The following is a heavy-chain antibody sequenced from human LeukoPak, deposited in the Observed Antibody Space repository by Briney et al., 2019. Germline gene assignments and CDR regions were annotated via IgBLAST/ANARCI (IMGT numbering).Heavy chain of an antibody. D-gene: IGHD2-2*01. CDR2: IIPIFGIA. Sequence: ASVKLSCKASGGTFSSYAISWVRQAPGQGLEWMGRIIPIFGIANYAQKFQGRVTITADKSTSTAYMELSSLRSEDTAVYYCAREDHIVVGPAAKEGWFDPWGQGTLVTVSS. CDR1: GGTFSSYA. J-gene: IGHJ5*02. V-gene: IGHV1-69*04. CDR3: AREDHIVVGPAAKEGWFDP.